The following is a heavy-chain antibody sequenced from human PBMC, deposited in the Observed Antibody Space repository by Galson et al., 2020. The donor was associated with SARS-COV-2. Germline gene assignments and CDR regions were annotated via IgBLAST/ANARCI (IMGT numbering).Heavy chain of an antibody. V-gene: IGHV5-51*01. J-gene: IGHJ3*02. CDR3: ARHPGSGGTISFDI. CDR1: GYSFTRYW. D-gene: IGHD3-3*01. Sequence: GESLKISCKGSGYSFTRYWIGWVRQMPGKGLEWMGIIYPGDSDTRYSPSFQGQVTIPADKSISTAYLQWRSLKASDTAMNYCARHPGSGGTISFDIWGQGTMVTVSS. CDR2: IYPGDSDT.